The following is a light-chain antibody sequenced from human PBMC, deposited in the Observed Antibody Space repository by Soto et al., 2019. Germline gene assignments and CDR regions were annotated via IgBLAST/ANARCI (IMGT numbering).Light chain of an antibody. Sequence: EIVLTQSPATLSLSPGERATLSCRASQSVSSYLAWYQQKPGQAPRLLIYDASNRHTGIPARFSGSGSGTDVTLTISSLEPEDFAIYYCQQRSNWPPVTFGGGTKVEIK. CDR2: DAS. CDR1: QSVSSY. J-gene: IGKJ4*01. V-gene: IGKV3-11*01. CDR3: QQRSNWPPVT.